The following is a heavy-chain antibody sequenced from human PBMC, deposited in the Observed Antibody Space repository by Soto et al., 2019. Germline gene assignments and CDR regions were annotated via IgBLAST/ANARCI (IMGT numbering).Heavy chain of an antibody. CDR1: GYTFTSYY. D-gene: IGHD3-10*01. CDR3: ARNMDYYYGPGSGNGHGF. Sequence: QVQLGQSGAEMKEPGDSVRVSCEASGYTFTSYYIHWVRQAPGQGLEWMGWINPKFGDTTYAQDFQGRVSMTRDMTTSTVYMELSRLTSDDTAIYYCARNMDYYYGPGSGNGHGFWGQGTTVTVFS. V-gene: IGHV1-2*02. J-gene: IGHJ6*02. CDR2: INPKFGDT.